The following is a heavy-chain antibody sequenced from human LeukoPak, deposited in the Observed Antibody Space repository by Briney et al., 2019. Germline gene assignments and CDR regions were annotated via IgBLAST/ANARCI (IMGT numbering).Heavy chain of an antibody. CDR3: AKALPGPDYYGMDV. V-gene: IGHV3-30*18. Sequence: GGSLRLSCAASGFTFSSYGMHWVRQAPGKGLERVAVISYDGSNKYYADSVKGRFTISRDNSKNTLYLQMNSLRAEDTAVYYCAKALPGPDYYGMDVWGQGTTVTVSS. CDR2: ISYDGSNK. J-gene: IGHJ6*02. CDR1: GFTFSSYG.